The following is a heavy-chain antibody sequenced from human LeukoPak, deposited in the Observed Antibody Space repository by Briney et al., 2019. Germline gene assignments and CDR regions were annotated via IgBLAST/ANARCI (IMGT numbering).Heavy chain of an antibody. Sequence: ASVKVSCKASGYTFTGYYMHWVRQARGQGLEWMGWINPNSSGTNYAQKFQGRVTMTRDTSISTAYMELSRLRSDDTAVYYCARRGIAAAGYYYYGMDVWGQGTTVTVSS. CDR3: ARRGIAAAGYYYYGMDV. CDR1: GYTFTGYY. D-gene: IGHD6-13*01. CDR2: INPNSSGT. J-gene: IGHJ6*02. V-gene: IGHV1-2*02.